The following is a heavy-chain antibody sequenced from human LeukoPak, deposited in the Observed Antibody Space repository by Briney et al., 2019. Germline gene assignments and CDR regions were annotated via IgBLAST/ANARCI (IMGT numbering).Heavy chain of an antibody. Sequence: SETLSLTCTVSDGSVSGNQYYWGWVRQPPEKGLEWIGSISYSGTTYYNPSLKSRVTISVDTSRTQFSLKLTSVTAADSAVYYCTRGLSIAAGATWGRGTLVTVSS. V-gene: IGHV4-39*07. CDR3: TRGLSIAAGAT. D-gene: IGHD6-13*01. J-gene: IGHJ4*02. CDR2: ISYSGTT. CDR1: DGSVSGNQYY.